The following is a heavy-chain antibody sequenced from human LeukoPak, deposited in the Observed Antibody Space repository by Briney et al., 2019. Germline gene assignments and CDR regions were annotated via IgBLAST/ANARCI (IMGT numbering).Heavy chain of an antibody. CDR2: ISGDTTYI. CDR3: ARRGTDASFSFFDV. D-gene: IGHD1-1*01. V-gene: IGHV3-21*01. CDR1: GFTFSSYT. J-gene: IGHJ3*01. Sequence: GGSLRLPCAASGFTFSSYTMHWVRQIPGERPEWVSSISGDTTYIYYADSLKGRFTISRDNTNTSLFLQMNSLRAEDTATYFCARRGTDASFSFFDVWGQGTMVTVSS.